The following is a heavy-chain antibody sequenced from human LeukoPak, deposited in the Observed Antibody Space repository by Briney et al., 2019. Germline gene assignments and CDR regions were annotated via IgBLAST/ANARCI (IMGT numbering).Heavy chain of an antibody. Sequence: GGSLRLSCAASGFTFSSYAMSWVRQAPGKGLEWVSAISGSGGSTYYADSVKGRFTISRDNSKNTLYLQMNSLRAEDTAVYYCARASDRYYYGSGSIDYWGQGTLVTVSS. J-gene: IGHJ4*02. CDR2: ISGSGGST. CDR1: GFTFSSYA. V-gene: IGHV3-23*01. D-gene: IGHD3-10*01. CDR3: ARASDRYYYGSGSIDY.